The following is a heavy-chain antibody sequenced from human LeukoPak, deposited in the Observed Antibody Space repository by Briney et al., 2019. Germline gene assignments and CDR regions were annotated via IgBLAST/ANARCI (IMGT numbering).Heavy chain of an antibody. CDR2: ISYDGSNK. D-gene: IGHD6-13*01. V-gene: IGHV3-30*18. Sequence: GGSLRLSCVVSGIPFSDYYMNWVRQAPGKGLEWVAVISYDGSNKYYADSVKGRFTISRDNSKNTLYLQMNSLRAEDTAVYYCAKAASSWLDYWGQGTLVTVSS. J-gene: IGHJ4*02. CDR1: GIPFSDYY. CDR3: AKAASSWLDY.